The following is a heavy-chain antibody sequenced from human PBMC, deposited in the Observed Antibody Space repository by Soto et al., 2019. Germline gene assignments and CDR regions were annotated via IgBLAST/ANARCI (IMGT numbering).Heavy chain of an antibody. CDR3: AYDSSGYYYFDY. V-gene: IGHV3-30-3*01. D-gene: IGHD3-22*01. CDR1: GFTFSSYA. Sequence: GGSLRLSCAASGFTFSSYAMHWVCQAPGKGLEWVAVISYDGSNKYYADSVKGRFTISRDNSKNTLYLQMNSLRAEDTAVYYCAYDSSGYYYFDYWGQGTLVTVSS. J-gene: IGHJ4*02. CDR2: ISYDGSNK.